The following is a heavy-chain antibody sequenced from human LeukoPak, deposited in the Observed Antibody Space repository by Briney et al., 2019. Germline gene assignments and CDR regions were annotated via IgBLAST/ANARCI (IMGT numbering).Heavy chain of an antibody. CDR3: ATNVLLWFGESLNMDV. V-gene: IGHV3-7*01. J-gene: IGHJ6*03. D-gene: IGHD3-10*01. Sequence: GGSLRLSCAASGFSFSSYWMSWVRQAPGKGLEWVANIKEDGSEKYYVGSVKGRFTISRDNAKNSLYLQMNSLRAEDTAVYYCATNVLLWFGESLNMDVWGKGTTVTVSS. CDR1: GFSFSSYW. CDR2: IKEDGSEK.